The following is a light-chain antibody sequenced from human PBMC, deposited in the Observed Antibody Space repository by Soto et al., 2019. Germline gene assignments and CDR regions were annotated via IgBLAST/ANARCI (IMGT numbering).Light chain of an antibody. CDR3: CSYAGSPYV. CDR2: DVS. Sequence: QSARNQPPPVSGSPGQSVPFSCPGTRSDVGRYNYVSWYQHHPGKAPKLMIYDVSTRPSGVPDRFSGSKSGTTASLTISGLQAEDEADYYCCSYAGSPYVFGTGTKVTVL. V-gene: IGLV2-11*01. J-gene: IGLJ1*01. CDR1: RSDVGRYNY.